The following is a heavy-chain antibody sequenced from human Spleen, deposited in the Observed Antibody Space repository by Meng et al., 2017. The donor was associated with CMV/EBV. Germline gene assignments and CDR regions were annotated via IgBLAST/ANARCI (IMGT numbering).Heavy chain of an antibody. CDR3: VNNGRINRFDY. D-gene: IGHD1-14*01. J-gene: IGHJ4*02. CDR2: IKSKADGGTT. V-gene: IGHV3-15*01. Sequence: GGSLRLSCAAYGFTFPSAWMNWVRQAPGKGLEWVGRIKSKADGGTTDYAAPVKGRFTISRDNSKNTLYLQMNSLRAEDTAVYYCVNNGRINRFDYWGQGTLVTVSS. CDR1: GFTFPSAW.